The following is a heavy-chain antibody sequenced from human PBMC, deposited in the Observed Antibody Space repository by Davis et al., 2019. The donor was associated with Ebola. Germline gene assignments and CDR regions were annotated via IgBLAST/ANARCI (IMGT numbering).Heavy chain of an antibody. J-gene: IGHJ6*03. D-gene: IGHD2-2*02. CDR1: GFTFNTYT. V-gene: IGHV3-49*04. CDR2: IRSKAYGGTA. CDR3: TRGPVCSSTSCYRHYYYYMDV. Sequence: PGGSLRLSCAASGFTFNTYTMHWVRQAPGKGLEWVSFIRSKAYGGTAEYAASVKGRFTLSRDDSKSIAYLQMNSLKTEDTAVYYCTRGPVCSSTSCYRHYYYYMDVWGKGTTVTVSS.